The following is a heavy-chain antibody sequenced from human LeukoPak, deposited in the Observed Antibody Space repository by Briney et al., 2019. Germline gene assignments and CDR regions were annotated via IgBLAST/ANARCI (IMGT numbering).Heavy chain of an antibody. Sequence: GGSLRLSCAASGFSFSTYGMHWVRQAPGKGLEWVALIWNAGTNTYYADSVKGRFTISRDNSNNTLYLQMNSLRAEDTAVYYCAGDTPPGGDYYFDYWGQGTLVTVSS. V-gene: IGHV3-33*01. J-gene: IGHJ4*02. CDR2: IWNAGTNT. D-gene: IGHD3-16*01. CDR1: GFSFSTYG. CDR3: AGDTPPGGDYYFDY.